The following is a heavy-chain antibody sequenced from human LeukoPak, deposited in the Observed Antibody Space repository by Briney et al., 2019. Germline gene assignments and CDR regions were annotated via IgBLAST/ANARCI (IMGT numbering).Heavy chain of an antibody. CDR2: IYYSGST. J-gene: IGHJ6*02. CDR3: ARDWLGYCSSTSCYGNYYYYGMDV. CDR1: GASLGDYY. V-gene: IGHV4-59*01. D-gene: IGHD2-2*03. Sequence: SETLSLTCTVSGASLGDYYWSWIRQPPGKGLEWIGYIYYSGSTNYNPSLKSRVTISVDTSKNQFSLKLSSVTAADTAVYYCARDWLGYCSSTSCYGNYYYYGMDVWGQGTTVTVSS.